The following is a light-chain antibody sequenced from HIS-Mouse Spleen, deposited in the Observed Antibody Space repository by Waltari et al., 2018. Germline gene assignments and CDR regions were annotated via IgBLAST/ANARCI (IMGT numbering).Light chain of an antibody. J-gene: IGLJ1*01. CDR3: SSYTSSSTLYV. V-gene: IGLV2-14*03. CDR1: SSDVGGYKY. Sequence: QSALTQPASVSGSPGQSSTISCTGTSSDVGGYKYVPWYQQHPGKTPKPMIYDVSNRPSGVSNRFSGSKSGNTASLTISGLQAEDEADYYCSSYTSSSTLYVFGTGTKVTVL. CDR2: DVS.